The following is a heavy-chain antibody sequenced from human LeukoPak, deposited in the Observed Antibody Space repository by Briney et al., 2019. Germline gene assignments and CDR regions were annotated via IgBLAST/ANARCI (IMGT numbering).Heavy chain of an antibody. CDR3: ARGSPQFDP. CDR2: MNPNSGNT. Sequence: ASVKVSCKASGGTFSSYAISWVRQAPGQGLEWMGWMNPNSGNTGYAQKFQGRVTMTRNTSISTAYMELSSLRSEDTAVYYCARGSPQFDPWGQGTLVTVSS. J-gene: IGHJ5*02. V-gene: IGHV1-8*02. CDR1: GGTFSSYA.